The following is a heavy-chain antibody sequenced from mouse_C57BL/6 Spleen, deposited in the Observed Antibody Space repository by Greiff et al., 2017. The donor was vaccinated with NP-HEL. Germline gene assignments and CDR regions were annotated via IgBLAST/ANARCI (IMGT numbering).Heavy chain of an antibody. Sequence: EVMLVESGGGLVKPGGSLKLSCAASGFTFSSYTMSWVRQTPEKRLEWVATISGGGGNNYYPDSVKGRFTISRDNAKNTLYLQMSSLRSEDTALYYCARQGHLYYFDYWGKGTTLTVSS. CDR2: ISGGGGNN. D-gene: IGHD6-1*01. CDR1: GFTFSSYT. V-gene: IGHV5-9*01. J-gene: IGHJ2*01. CDR3: ARQGHLYYFDY.